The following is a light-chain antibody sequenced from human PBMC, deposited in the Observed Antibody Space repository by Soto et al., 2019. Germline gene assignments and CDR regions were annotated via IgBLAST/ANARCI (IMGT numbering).Light chain of an antibody. J-gene: IGLJ1*01. CDR3: SSYTSSMTKV. Sequence: SVLTQPPSASGSPGQSATISCTGTSSDVGGYNYVSWYQQHPGKAPKLMIYQVTKRPSGVPDRFSGSKSGNTAPLTVSWLQAADEADYFCSSYTSSMTKVFGSGTRITAL. V-gene: IGLV2-8*01. CDR2: QVT. CDR1: SSDVGGYNY.